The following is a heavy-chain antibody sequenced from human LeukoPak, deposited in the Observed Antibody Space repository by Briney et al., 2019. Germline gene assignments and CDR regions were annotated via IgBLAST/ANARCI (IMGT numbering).Heavy chain of an antibody. V-gene: IGHV3-74*01. Sequence: GGSLRLSCAASGFTISAYWMHWVRQVPGKGLVRVSGISTDGTTTHYADSVKGRFTISRDNAENTFYLQMSSLRAEDTAVYYCARGSGFGVWGQGTLVTVSS. CDR3: ARGSGFGV. CDR1: GFTISAYW. CDR2: ISTDGTTT. J-gene: IGHJ4*02. D-gene: IGHD3-9*01.